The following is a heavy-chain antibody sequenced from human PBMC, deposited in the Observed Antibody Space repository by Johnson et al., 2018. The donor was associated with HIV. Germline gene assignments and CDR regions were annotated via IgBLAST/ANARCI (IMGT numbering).Heavy chain of an antibody. CDR2: ISYDGSNK. D-gene: IGHD7-27*01. J-gene: IGHJ3*02. Sequence: QVQLVESGGGVVQPGRSLRLSCAASGFTFSSYGMHWVRQAPGKGLEWVAVISYDGSNKYYADSVKGRFTISRDNSKNTLYLQMNSLRADDTAVYYCAKDRNWGASGGFDIWGQGTMLTVSS. V-gene: IGHV3-30*18. CDR3: AKDRNWGASGGFDI. CDR1: GFTFSSYG.